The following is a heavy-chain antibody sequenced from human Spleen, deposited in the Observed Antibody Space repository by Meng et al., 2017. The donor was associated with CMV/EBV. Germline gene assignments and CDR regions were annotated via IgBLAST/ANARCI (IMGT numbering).Heavy chain of an antibody. CDR3: ARAEDSTSWPFDY. D-gene: IGHD6-13*01. CDR1: GFTFSSYA. V-gene: IGHV3-30-3*01. J-gene: IGHJ4*02. CDR2: IAYEGTKK. Sequence: SCAASGFTFSSYAMHWVRQAPGKGLEWVAVIAYEGTKKYYADSVKGRFTISRDNSNNILYLQVISLRPEDTAVYYCARAEDSTSWPFDYWGQGTLVTVSS.